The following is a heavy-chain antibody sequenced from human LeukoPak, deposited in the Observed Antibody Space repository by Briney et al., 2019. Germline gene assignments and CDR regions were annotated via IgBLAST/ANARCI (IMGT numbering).Heavy chain of an antibody. CDR2: IYHSGST. V-gene: IGHV4-30-2*01. J-gene: IGHJ5*02. CDR1: GGSISSGGYS. D-gene: IGHD2-21*02. Sequence: PSETLSLTCAVSGGSISSGGYSWSWIRQPPGKGLEWIGYIYHSGSTYYNPSLKSRVTISVDRSKNQFSLKLSSVTAADTAVYYCASLVVVTAIPSGGWFDPWGQGTLVTVSS. CDR3: ASLVVVTAIPSGGWFDP.